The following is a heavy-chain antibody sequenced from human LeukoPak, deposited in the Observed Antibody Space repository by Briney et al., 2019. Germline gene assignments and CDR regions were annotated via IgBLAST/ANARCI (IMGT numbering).Heavy chain of an antibody. CDR2: IYHSGST. V-gene: IGHV4-38-2*02. J-gene: IGHJ4*02. CDR3: ARRQLVSPFSY. CDR1: GYSISSGYY. Sequence: SETLSLTCTVSGYSISSGYYWGWIRPPPGKGLEWIGSIYHSGSTYYNPSLKSRVTISVDTSKNQFSLKLSSVTAADTAVYYCARRQLVSPFSYWGQGTLVTVSS. D-gene: IGHD6-6*01.